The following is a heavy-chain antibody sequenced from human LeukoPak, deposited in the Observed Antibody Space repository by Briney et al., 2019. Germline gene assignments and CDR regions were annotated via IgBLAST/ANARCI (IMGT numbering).Heavy chain of an antibody. Sequence: SETLSLTCTVSGGSISSSSYCWGWIRQPPGKGLEWIGSIYYSGSTYYNPSLKSRVTISVDTSKNQFSLKLSSVTAADTAVYYCARAYYGGNERYFDYWGQGTLVTVSS. CDR2: IYYSGST. J-gene: IGHJ4*02. V-gene: IGHV4-39*01. CDR1: GGSISSSSYC. D-gene: IGHD4-23*01. CDR3: ARAYYGGNERYFDY.